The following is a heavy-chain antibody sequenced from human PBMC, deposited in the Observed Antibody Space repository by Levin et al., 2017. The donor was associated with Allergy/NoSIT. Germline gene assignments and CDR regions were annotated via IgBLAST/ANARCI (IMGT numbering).Heavy chain of an antibody. CDR1: GGSISSYY. CDR2: IYYSGST. Sequence: GSLRLSCTVSGGSISSYYWSWTRQPPGKGLEWIGYIYYSGSTNYNPSLKSRVTISVDTPKNQFSLKLSSVTAADTAVYYCARGLGYSGYEKDHYYYMDVWGKGTTVTVSS. V-gene: IGHV4-59*01. D-gene: IGHD5-12*01. CDR3: ARGLGYSGYEKDHYYYMDV. J-gene: IGHJ6*03.